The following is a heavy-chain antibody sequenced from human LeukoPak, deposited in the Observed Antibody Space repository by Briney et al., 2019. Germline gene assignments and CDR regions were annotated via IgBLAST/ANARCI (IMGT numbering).Heavy chain of an antibody. CDR2: ISLRGDTT. Sequence: GGSLRLSCAASGFTFSSYAMSWVRQSPGKGLEWVSAISLRGDTTCYADSVKGRFTISRDNSKNTLYLQMTGLRVEDTALYYCAKEEPMDYIWGVYRAYYFDSWGQGSLVTVSS. D-gene: IGHD3-16*02. J-gene: IGHJ4*02. CDR3: AKEEPMDYIWGVYRAYYFDS. CDR1: GFTFSSYA. V-gene: IGHV3-23*01.